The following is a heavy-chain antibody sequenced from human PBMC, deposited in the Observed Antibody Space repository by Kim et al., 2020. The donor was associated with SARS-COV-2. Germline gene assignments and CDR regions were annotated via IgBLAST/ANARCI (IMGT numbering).Heavy chain of an antibody. CDR3: ARDRYYYDSSGYPPSNDAFDI. CDR1: GYTFTSYY. D-gene: IGHD3-22*01. V-gene: IGHV1-46*01. Sequence: ASVKVSCKASGYTFTSYYMHWVRQAPGQGLEWMGIINPSGGSTSYAQKFQGRVTMTRDTSTSTVYMELSSLRSEYTAVYYCARDRYYYDSSGYPPSNDAFDIWGQGTMVTVSS. J-gene: IGHJ3*02. CDR2: INPSGGST.